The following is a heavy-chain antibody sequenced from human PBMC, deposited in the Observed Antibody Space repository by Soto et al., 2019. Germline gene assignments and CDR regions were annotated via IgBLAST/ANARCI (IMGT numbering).Heavy chain of an antibody. CDR1: GFTFSSYA. D-gene: IGHD3-22*01. CDR2: ISGSGGST. J-gene: IGHJ3*02. V-gene: IGHV3-23*01. CDR3: AKAMGTYYYDSSGYYWPHDAFDI. Sequence: GSLRLSCAASGFTFSSYAMSWVRQAPGKGLEWVSAISGSGGSTYYADSVKGRFTISRDNSKNTLYLQMNSLRAEDTAVYYCAKAMGTYYYDSSGYYWPHDAFDIWGQGTMVTVSS.